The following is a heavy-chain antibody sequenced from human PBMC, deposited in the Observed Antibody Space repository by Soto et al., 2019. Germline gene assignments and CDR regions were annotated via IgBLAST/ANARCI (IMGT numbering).Heavy chain of an antibody. V-gene: IGHV4-31*03. D-gene: IGHD3-22*01. J-gene: IGHJ4*02. CDR2: IYKSGIA. CDR1: GGSISSGAYS. CDR3: GRESDYYDSSGSTFDF. Sequence: PSETLSLTCTVSGGSISSGAYSWSWIRQHPGKGLEWIGYIYKSGIAYYNPSLKSRLTMSAVTSKNRFSLTLSSVTAADTAVYYCGRESDYYDSSGSTFDFWGQGTLVTVSS.